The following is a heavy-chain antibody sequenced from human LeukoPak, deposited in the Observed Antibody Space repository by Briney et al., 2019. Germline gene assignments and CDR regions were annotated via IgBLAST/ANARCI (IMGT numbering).Heavy chain of an antibody. CDR1: GFTFSDYY. CDR2: ISSSSSYT. Sequence: PGGSLRLSCAASGFTFSDYYMSWIRQAPGKGLEWFSYISSSSSYTNYADSVKGRFTISRDNAKNSLYLQMNSLRAEDTAVYYCARVHYDILTGYSPHFDYWGQGTLVTVSS. D-gene: IGHD3-9*01. CDR3: ARVHYDILTGYSPHFDY. J-gene: IGHJ4*02. V-gene: IGHV3-11*05.